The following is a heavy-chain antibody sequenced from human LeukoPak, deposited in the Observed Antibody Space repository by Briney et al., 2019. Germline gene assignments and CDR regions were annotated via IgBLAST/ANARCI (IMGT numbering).Heavy chain of an antibody. Sequence: SETLSLTCTVSGGSISGYYWSWIRQPPGQGLEWIAYIHSNGYTNYNPSLKSRVTIFSLKVTSVTAADTAMYYCTKREGPMSGSYDYFDPWGQGTLVTVSS. CDR2: IHSNGYT. CDR1: GGSISGYY. D-gene: IGHD1-26*01. CDR3: TKREGPMSGSYDYFDP. J-gene: IGHJ5*02. V-gene: IGHV4-4*09.